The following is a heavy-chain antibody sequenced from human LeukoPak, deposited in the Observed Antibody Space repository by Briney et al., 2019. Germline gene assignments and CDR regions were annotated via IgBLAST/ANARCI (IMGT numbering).Heavy chain of an antibody. V-gene: IGHV1-18*01. CDR3: GSGRYGSGSYFDY. CDR1: GYTFPNYG. D-gene: IGHD3-10*01. Sequence: ASVKVSCKASGYTFPNYGISWVRQAPGQGLEWMGWISTYNGDTNNEQKFQGRVTMTTDTSTSTAYMELRSLRSDDTAVYYCGSGRYGSGSYFDYWGQGTLVTVSS. J-gene: IGHJ4*02. CDR2: ISTYNGDT.